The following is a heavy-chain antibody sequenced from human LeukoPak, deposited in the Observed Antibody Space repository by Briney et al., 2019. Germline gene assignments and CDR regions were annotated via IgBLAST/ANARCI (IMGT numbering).Heavy chain of an antibody. CDR3: ARGWVNCSGGSCYSSWFDP. V-gene: IGHV1-8*01. J-gene: IGHJ5*02. Sequence: GASVKVSCKASGYTFTSYDINWVRQATGQGLEWMGWMNPNSGNTGYAQKFQGRVTMTRNTSISTAYMELSSLRSEDTAVYYCARGWVNCSGGSCYSSWFDPWGQGTLVTVSS. D-gene: IGHD2-15*01. CDR1: GYTFTSYD. CDR2: MNPNSGNT.